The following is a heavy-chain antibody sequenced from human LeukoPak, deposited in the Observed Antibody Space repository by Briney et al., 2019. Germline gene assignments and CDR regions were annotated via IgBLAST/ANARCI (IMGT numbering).Heavy chain of an antibody. J-gene: IGHJ5*02. D-gene: IGHD6-13*01. CDR1: GGSISSYY. V-gene: IGHV4-59*12. CDR2: ISDIGSI. Sequence: SETLSLTCTVSGGSISSYYWSWIRQPPGKGLEWIAYISDIGSINYNPSLKSRVTISLDTSKNQFSLKLSSVTAADTAVYYCAKDQALEGGSSSWYGPNWFDPWGQGTLVTVSS. CDR3: AKDQALEGGSSSWYGPNWFDP.